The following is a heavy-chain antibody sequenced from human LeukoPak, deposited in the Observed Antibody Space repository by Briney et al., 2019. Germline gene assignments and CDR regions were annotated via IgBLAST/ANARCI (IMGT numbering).Heavy chain of an antibody. Sequence: PGGSLRLSCGASGFTFSSYAMHWVRQAPGKGLEWVAVISYDGSNKYYADSVKGRFTISRDNSKNTLYLQMNSLRAEDTAVYYCARDPRAVYYFDYWGQGTLVTVSS. CDR3: ARDPRAVYYFDY. CDR1: GFTFSSYA. V-gene: IGHV3-30-3*01. CDR2: ISYDGSNK. J-gene: IGHJ4*02.